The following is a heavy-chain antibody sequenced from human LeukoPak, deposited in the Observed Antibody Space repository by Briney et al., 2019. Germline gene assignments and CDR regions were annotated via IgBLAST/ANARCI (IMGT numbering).Heavy chain of an antibody. Sequence: PGGSLRLSCAASGFTFSSYAMSWVRQAPGKGLEWVSAISGSGGSTYYADSVKGRFTISRDNSKNTLYLQMNSLRAEDTAVYYCAKREKIVVPGSWSPYYYYYYYMDVWGKGTTVTVSS. CDR3: AKREKIVVPGSWSPYYYYYYYMDV. V-gene: IGHV3-23*01. D-gene: IGHD2-21*01. CDR1: GFTFSSYA. J-gene: IGHJ6*03. CDR2: ISGSGGST.